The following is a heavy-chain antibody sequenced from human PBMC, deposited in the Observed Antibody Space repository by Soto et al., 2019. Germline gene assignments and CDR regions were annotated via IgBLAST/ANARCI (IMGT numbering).Heavy chain of an antibody. CDR3: ARGSGGWYYFDY. Sequence: QVQLVQSGAEVKKPGSSVKVFCKASGGTFTNYAVSWVRQAPGQGLEWMGGIIPVFGTANYAQKLQGRVTSTATESTTTTYMDLTSLRSDDTAVYYCARGSGGWYYFDYWGPGTLTTVSS. CDR2: IIPVFGTA. J-gene: IGHJ4*02. D-gene: IGHD6-19*01. V-gene: IGHV1-69*12. CDR1: GGTFTNYA.